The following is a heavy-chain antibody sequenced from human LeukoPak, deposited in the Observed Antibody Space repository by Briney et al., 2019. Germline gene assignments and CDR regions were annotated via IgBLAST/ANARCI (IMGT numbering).Heavy chain of an antibody. Sequence: PSETLSLTCTVSGGSISSSSDYWGWIRQPPGKGLEWIGSIYYSGSTNYNPSLKSRVTISVDTSKNQFSLKLSSVTAADTAVYYCARHRTQDSSGWYWTREDNFDYWGQGTLVTVSS. D-gene: IGHD6-19*01. CDR2: IYYSGST. CDR3: ARHRTQDSSGWYWTREDNFDY. CDR1: GGSISSSSDY. V-gene: IGHV4-39*01. J-gene: IGHJ4*02.